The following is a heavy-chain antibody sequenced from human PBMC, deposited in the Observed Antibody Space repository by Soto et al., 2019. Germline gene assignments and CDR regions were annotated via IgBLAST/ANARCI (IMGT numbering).Heavy chain of an antibody. V-gene: IGHV4-39*01. D-gene: IGHD2-8*01. CDR2: IYYSGST. CDR3: ARLYCTTGVCQPGGYNWFDP. CDR1: GGSISSSSYY. J-gene: IGHJ5*02. Sequence: QLQLQESGPGLVKPSETLSLTCTVSGGSISSSSYYWGWIRQPPGKGLEWIGSIYYSGSTYYNPSLKSRVTISVDTSKNQFSLKLSSVTAADTAVYYCARLYCTTGVCQPGGYNWFDPWGQGTLVTVSS.